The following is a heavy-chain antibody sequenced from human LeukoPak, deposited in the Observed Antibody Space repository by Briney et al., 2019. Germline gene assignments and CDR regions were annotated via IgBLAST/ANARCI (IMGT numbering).Heavy chain of an antibody. J-gene: IGHJ5*02. Sequence: GGSLRLSCAASGFTFSSYSMNWVRQAPGKGLEWVSSISSSSYIYYADSVKGRFTISRDNAKNSLCLQMNSLRAEDTAVYYCARERVTMVRGDRWFDPWGQGTLVTVSS. CDR3: ARERVTMVRGDRWFDP. D-gene: IGHD3-10*01. CDR2: ISSSSYI. CDR1: GFTFSSYS. V-gene: IGHV3-21*01.